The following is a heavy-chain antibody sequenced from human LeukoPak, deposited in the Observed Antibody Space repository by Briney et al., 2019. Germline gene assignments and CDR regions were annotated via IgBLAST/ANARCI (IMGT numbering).Heavy chain of an antibody. Sequence: KTSETLSLTCTVSGVSISSYYWNWIRQPPGKGLEWVGYIYYSGSTNYNPSLKSRLTISVDASKDPFTQKLSSVTDADAAVYYCAGLDTAMVLFHYWGEGTLVTVSS. CDR3: AGLDTAMVLFHY. V-gene: IGHV4-59*01. CDR2: IYYSGST. D-gene: IGHD5-18*01. J-gene: IGHJ4*02. CDR1: GVSISSYY.